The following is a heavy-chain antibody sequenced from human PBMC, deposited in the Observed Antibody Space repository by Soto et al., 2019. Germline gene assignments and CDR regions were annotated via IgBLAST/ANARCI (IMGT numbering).Heavy chain of an antibody. J-gene: IGHJ5*02. D-gene: IGHD3-10*01. CDR1: GFTFSSYW. CDR3: ARGLGEKVMGWFDP. CDR2: INGDGGTT. Sequence: PGGSLRLCCAASGFTFSSYWMHWVRQAPGEGLVWVSRINGDGGTTTYADSVKARFTISRDNAKSTLYLQMNGLRADDTAVYYCARGLGEKVMGWFDPRAQRTSVRVSS. V-gene: IGHV3-74*01.